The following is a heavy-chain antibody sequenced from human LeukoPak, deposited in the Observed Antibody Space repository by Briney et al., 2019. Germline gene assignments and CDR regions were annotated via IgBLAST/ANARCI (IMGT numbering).Heavy chain of an antibody. CDR3: ARGRSNYYGMDV. CDR2: IYYSGST. V-gene: IGHV4-39*07. CDR1: GVSISSSSYY. D-gene: IGHD1-26*01. Sequence: SETLSLTCTVSGVSISSSSYYWGWIRQPPGKGLEWIGSIYYSGSTYYNPSLKSRVTMSVDTSKNLFSLKVSSVTAADTAVYYCARGRSNYYGMDVWGQGTTVTVSS. J-gene: IGHJ6*02.